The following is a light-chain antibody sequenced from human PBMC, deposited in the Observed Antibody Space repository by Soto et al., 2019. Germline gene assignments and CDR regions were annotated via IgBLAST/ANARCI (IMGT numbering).Light chain of an antibody. CDR1: QNLNSNF. V-gene: IGKV3-20*01. Sequence: EIVMTKSPATLSVSPGERATLSCRASQNLNSNFLAWYQQKPGQAPRLLIYGASNRATGIPDRFSGSGSGTDFTLTISRLEPEDFAVYYCQQYGSSGTFGQGTKVDIK. CDR2: GAS. J-gene: IGKJ1*01. CDR3: QQYGSSGT.